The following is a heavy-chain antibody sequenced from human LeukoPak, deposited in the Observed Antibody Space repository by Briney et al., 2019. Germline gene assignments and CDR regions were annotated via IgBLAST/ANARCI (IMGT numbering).Heavy chain of an antibody. D-gene: IGHD6-6*01. Sequence: GGSLRLSCAASGFTFSSYAMSWVRQAPGKGLEWVSAISGSGGSTYYADSVKGRFTISRDNSKNTLYLQMNSLRDEDTAVYYCAKYSSSSNYYYGMDVWGQGTTVTVSS. CDR1: GFTFSSYA. CDR3: AKYSSSSNYYYGMDV. J-gene: IGHJ6*02. V-gene: IGHV3-23*01. CDR2: ISGSGGST.